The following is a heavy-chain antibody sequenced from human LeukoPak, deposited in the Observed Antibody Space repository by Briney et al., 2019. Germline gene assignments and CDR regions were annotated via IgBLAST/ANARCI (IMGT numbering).Heavy chain of an antibody. D-gene: IGHD2-21*02. V-gene: IGHV3-48*01. J-gene: IGHJ4*02. CDR2: INSGGSAV. CDR3: ARVRSRGDWCDY. CDR1: GFTFSTYN. Sequence: GGSLRLSCAASGFTFSTYNMLWVRQTPGKGLEWLFYINSGGSAVHHADSVKDRFTFSRDNAKNSLYLQMNNLRVEDTGIYYCARVRSRGDWCDYWGQGTRVSVSS.